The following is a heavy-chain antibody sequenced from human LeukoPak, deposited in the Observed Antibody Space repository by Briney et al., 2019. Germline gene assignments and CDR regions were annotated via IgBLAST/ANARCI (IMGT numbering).Heavy chain of an antibody. CDR3: AKAVRSMVTGGGYFDS. D-gene: IGHD3-10*01. J-gene: IGHJ4*02. CDR1: GFAFSNYA. CDR2: LSGGGDSR. Sequence: GGSLRLSCAASGFAFSNYAMSWVRQAPGKGLEWFSSLSGGGDSRYYADSVMGRFTISRHNSKNTLYLQMNSLRAEDTAVYYCAKAVRSMVTGGGYFDSWGQGTLVTDSS. V-gene: IGHV3-23*01.